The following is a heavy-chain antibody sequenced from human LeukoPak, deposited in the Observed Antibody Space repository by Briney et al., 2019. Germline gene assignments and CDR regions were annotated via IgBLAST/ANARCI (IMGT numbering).Heavy chain of an antibody. J-gene: IGHJ5*02. CDR1: GGSISSYY. CDR2: TYYSGST. D-gene: IGHD6-13*01. CDR3: ARVRIGSWYQGGEVGHWFDP. V-gene: IGHV4-59*01. Sequence: KPSETLSLTCTVSGGSISSYYWSWIRQPPGKGLEWIGYTYYSGSTNYNPSLKSRVTISVDTSKNQFSLKLSSVTAADTAVYYCARVRIGSWYQGGEVGHWFDPWGQGTLVTVSS.